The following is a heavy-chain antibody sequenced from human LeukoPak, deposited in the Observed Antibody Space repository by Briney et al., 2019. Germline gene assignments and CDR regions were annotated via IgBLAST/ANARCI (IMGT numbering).Heavy chain of an antibody. CDR1: GFTFSSYW. Sequence: PGGSLRLSCAASGFTFSSYWMHWVRQAPGKGLVWVSRINSDGSSTSYADSVKGRFTISRDNAKNTLYLQMSRLRAEDTAVYYCAKDRPNYHESNGHYYRPNGDYWGQGTLVTVS. J-gene: IGHJ4*02. D-gene: IGHD3-22*01. V-gene: IGHV3-74*01. CDR2: INSDGSST. CDR3: AKDRPNYHESNGHYYRPNGDY.